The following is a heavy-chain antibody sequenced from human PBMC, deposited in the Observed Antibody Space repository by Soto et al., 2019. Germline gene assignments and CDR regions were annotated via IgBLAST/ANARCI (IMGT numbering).Heavy chain of an antibody. J-gene: IGHJ4*02. Sequence: EVQLVESGGGLVQPGGSLRLSCAASGFTFSSYWMSWVRQAPGKGLEWVASIKQGGSEKYNVDSVKGRFTISRDNTNNSLYLQMNNLRAEDSALYYCARERDKSAFEYWGQGTLVTVSS. V-gene: IGHV3-7*03. CDR2: IKQGGSEK. CDR1: GFTFSSYW. CDR3: ARERDKSAFEY.